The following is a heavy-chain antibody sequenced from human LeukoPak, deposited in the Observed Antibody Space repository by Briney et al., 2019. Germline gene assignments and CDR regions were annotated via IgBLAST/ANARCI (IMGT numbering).Heavy chain of an antibody. CDR2: FDPEDGET. CDR1: GYTLTELS. CDR3: ARDDTPYYYYYYMDV. V-gene: IGHV1-24*01. Sequence: ASVKVSCKVSGYTLTELSMHWVRQAPGKGLEWMGGFDPEDGETIYAQKFQGRVTITADESTSTAYMELSSLRSEDTAVYYCARDDTPYYYYYYMDVWGKGTTVTVSS. D-gene: IGHD2-15*01. J-gene: IGHJ6*03.